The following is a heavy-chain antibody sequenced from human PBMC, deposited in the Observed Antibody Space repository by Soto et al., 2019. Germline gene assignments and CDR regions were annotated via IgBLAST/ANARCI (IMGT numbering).Heavy chain of an antibody. CDR1: GFTFNNYA. CDR2: ISGGGDTT. CDR3: AKGRVGSGSLPPRVDF. Sequence: EVQLLESGGGLVQPGGSLRLSCAASGFTFNNYAMTWVRQAPGKGLEWVSAISGGGDTTSYADSVKGRFTVSRDGSKNTLYLQMSSLRAEDPALYYCAKGRVGSGSLPPRVDFWGQGTLVTVSS. J-gene: IGHJ4*02. D-gene: IGHD3-10*01. V-gene: IGHV3-23*01.